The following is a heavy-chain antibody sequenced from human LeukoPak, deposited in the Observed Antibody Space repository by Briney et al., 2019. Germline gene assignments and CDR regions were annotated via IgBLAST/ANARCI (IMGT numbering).Heavy chain of an antibody. CDR3: AKSGVWQYYFDY. V-gene: IGHV3-9*01. D-gene: IGHD3-16*01. CDR2: ISWNSGSI. J-gene: IGHJ4*02. Sequence: PGGSLRLSCAASGFTFDDYAMHWVRQAPGKGLGWVSGISWNSGSIGYADSVKGRFTISRDNAKNSLYLQMNSLRAEDTALYYCAKSGVWQYYFDYWGQGTLVTVSS. CDR1: GFTFDDYA.